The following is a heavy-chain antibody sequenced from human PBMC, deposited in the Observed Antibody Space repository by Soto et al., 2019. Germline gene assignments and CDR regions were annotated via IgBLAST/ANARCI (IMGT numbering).Heavy chain of an antibody. CDR3: AREHLA. D-gene: IGHD3-3*02. V-gene: IGHV4-31*03. Sequence: QVQLQESGPGLVKPSQTLSLTCTVSGGSISSGGYYWSRIRPHPGQGLAWIGHLYYSGSTYYNPTLNTRVTISVDTSKSQSSLPLSSVTAADPAVYYCAREHLAWGQGTLVTVSS. J-gene: IGHJ4*02. CDR2: LYYSGST. CDR1: GGSISSGGYY.